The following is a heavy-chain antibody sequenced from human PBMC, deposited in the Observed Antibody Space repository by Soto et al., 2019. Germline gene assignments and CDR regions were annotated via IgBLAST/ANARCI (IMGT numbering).Heavy chain of an antibody. CDR1: GFIFNSYS. CDR3: AKVSRASRISTPDCDS. Sequence: QVQLVESGGGVVQPGTSLRLSCAASGFIFNSYSIHWVRQAPGKGLEWVAVISYDGNTQYYGDSLKGRFIVSRENSKNTAYLQMNDLRADDTAVYYCAKVSRASRISTPDCDSWGKGTLVTVAS. J-gene: IGHJ4*02. V-gene: IGHV3-30-3*01. CDR2: ISYDGNTQ.